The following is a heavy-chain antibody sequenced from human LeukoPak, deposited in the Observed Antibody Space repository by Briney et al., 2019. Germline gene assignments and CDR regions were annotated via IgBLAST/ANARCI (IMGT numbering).Heavy chain of an antibody. V-gene: IGHV4-38-2*02. CDR2: IYYSGST. Sequence: SETLSLTCTVSGYSISSGYYWGWIRQPPGKGLEWIGSIYYSGSTYYNPSLKSRVTISVDTSKNQFSLKLSSVTAADTAVYYCARDRDGKNWFDPWGQGTLVTVSS. J-gene: IGHJ5*02. CDR1: GYSISSGYY. CDR3: ARDRDGKNWFDP. D-gene: IGHD1-26*01.